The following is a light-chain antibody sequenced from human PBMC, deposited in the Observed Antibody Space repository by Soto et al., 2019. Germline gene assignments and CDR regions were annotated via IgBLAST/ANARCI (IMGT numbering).Light chain of an antibody. Sequence: EIVFTHSPGTRSVYPGERANLSCRASQSVRSNYLAWYQQKPGQAPRLLIYGASSSATGIPDRFSGSGYGTDFTHTISSLKPEDYAVFYFHKYGCTPLWVFGRGT. CDR2: GAS. CDR1: QSVRSNY. J-gene: IGKJ3*01. CDR3: HKYGCTPLWV. V-gene: IGKV3-20*01.